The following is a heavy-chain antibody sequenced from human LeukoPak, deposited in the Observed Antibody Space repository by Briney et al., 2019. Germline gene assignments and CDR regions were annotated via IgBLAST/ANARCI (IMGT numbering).Heavy chain of an antibody. Sequence: GGSLRLSCTASGFTFSDYAMSWVRQAPGKGLEWVSTISTNGDSTYYADSVKGRFTISRDNSKNTLYLQMNSLRAEDTAVYYCAKDIGGWEGFFDYWGQGTLVTVSS. V-gene: IGHV3-23*01. D-gene: IGHD6-19*01. CDR1: GFTFSDYA. J-gene: IGHJ4*02. CDR3: AKDIGGWEGFFDY. CDR2: ISTNGDST.